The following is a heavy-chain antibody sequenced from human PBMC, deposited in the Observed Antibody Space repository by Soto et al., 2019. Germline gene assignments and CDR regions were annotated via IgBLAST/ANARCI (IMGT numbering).Heavy chain of an antibody. J-gene: IGHJ5*02. CDR3: AHIPNYYQYDWFDP. CDR1: GFALTTRGVG. V-gene: IGHV2-5*02. D-gene: IGHD3-16*01. Sequence: QITLKESGPTLVKPTQTLTLTCTFSGFALTTRGVGVGWIRQPPGKALECLELIYWDDDKRYSQSLQNRLSITKENSKNQVVLTMTNVDPVDTATYYCAHIPNYYQYDWFDPWGQGTLVSVSS. CDR2: IYWDDDK.